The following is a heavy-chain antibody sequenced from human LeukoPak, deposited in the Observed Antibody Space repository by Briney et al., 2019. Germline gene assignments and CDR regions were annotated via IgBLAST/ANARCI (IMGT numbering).Heavy chain of an antibody. Sequence: SETLSLTCTVSGGSISSSSYYWGWIRQPPGKGLEWIGSIYYSGSTYYNPSLKSRVTISVDTSKNQFSLKLSSVTAADTAVYYCLGGVVVPAAIGTPEPWGQGTLVTVSS. D-gene: IGHD2-2*01. CDR3: LGGVVVPAAIGTPEP. V-gene: IGHV4-39*07. J-gene: IGHJ5*02. CDR1: GGSISSSSYY. CDR2: IYYSGST.